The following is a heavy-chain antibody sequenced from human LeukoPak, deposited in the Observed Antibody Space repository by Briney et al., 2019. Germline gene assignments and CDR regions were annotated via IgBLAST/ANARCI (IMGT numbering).Heavy chain of an antibody. CDR3: AKDYENFYCSGGSCYYFDY. D-gene: IGHD2-15*01. V-gene: IGHV3-30*18. CDR2: ISYDGSNK. CDR1: GFTFSSYG. Sequence: GRSLRLSCAASGFTFSSYGMRWVRQAPGKGLEWVAVISYDGSNKYYADSVKGRFTISRDNSKNTLYLQMNSLRAEDTAVYYCAKDYENFYCSGGSCYYFDYWGQGTLVTVSS. J-gene: IGHJ4*02.